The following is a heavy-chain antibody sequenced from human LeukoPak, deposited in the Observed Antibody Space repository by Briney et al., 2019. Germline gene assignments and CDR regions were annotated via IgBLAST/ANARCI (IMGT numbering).Heavy chain of an antibody. Sequence: PGGSLRLSCAASGFTFSSYAMHWVRQAPGKGLEWVAVISYDGSNKYYADSVKGRFTISRDNSKNTLYLQMNSLRAEDTAVYYCARDKQGGNPDNWFDPWGQGTLVTVSS. D-gene: IGHD1-26*01. J-gene: IGHJ5*02. CDR1: GFTFSSYA. CDR2: ISYDGSNK. V-gene: IGHV3-30*04. CDR3: ARDKQGGNPDNWFDP.